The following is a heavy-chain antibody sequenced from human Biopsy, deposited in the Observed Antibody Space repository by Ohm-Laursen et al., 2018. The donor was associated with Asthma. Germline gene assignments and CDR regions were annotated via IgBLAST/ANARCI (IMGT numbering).Heavy chain of an antibody. CDR2: IYRNGDT. CDR3: SRNEIEDGIYFDN. Sequence: TLSLTCGVSGDSIDSGDYSWTWIRQSPGVGLEWTGYIYRNGDTYYNPTLKNRVTISVDTSKNQFSLKLSSVTAADTAVYFCSRNEIEDGIYFDNWGQGTLVTVSS. V-gene: IGHV4-30-2*06. J-gene: IGHJ4*02. D-gene: IGHD5-24*01. CDR1: GDSIDSGDYS.